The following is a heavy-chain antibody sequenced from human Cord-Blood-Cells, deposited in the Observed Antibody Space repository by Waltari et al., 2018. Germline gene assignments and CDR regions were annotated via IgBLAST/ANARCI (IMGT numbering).Heavy chain of an antibody. J-gene: IGHJ3*02. V-gene: IGHV1-8*03. CDR3: ARVRYYDFWSGYYAFDI. D-gene: IGHD3-3*01. Sequence: QVQLVQSGAEVKKPGASVKVSCKASGYTFTSYDINWVRQATGQGLEWMGWMNPNSGNTGYAQKFQGRVTITRNTSISTAYMELSSLRSEDTAVYYCARVRYYDFWSGYYAFDIWGQGTMVTVSS. CDR1: GYTFTSYD. CDR2: MNPNSGNT.